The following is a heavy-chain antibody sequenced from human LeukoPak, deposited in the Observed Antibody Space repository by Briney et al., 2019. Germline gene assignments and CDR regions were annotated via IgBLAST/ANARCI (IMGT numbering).Heavy chain of an antibody. CDR1: GFTFSSYW. V-gene: IGHV3-7*01. Sequence: GGSLRLSCAASGFTFSSYWMSWVRQAPGKGLEWVANIKQDGSEKYYVDSVKGRFTISRDNAMNSLYLQMNSLRAEDTAVYYCAVVDTAMELSLWGQGTLVTVSS. J-gene: IGHJ4*02. CDR2: IKQDGSEK. CDR3: AVVDTAMELSL. D-gene: IGHD5-18*01.